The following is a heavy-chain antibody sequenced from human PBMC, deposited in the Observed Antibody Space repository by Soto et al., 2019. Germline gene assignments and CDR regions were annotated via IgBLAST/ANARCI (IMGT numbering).Heavy chain of an antibody. CDR2: ISFDGSTK. CDR1: GFRDGFPFSDYD. Sequence: QVQLVESGGGVVQPGRSLRLSCAASGFRDGFPFSDYDMHWVRQAPGKGLEWVALISFDGSTKNYVDSVEGRFTISGDNSRDTLFLQMDSLRPEDTAVYYCAKNSFSGSKRILDSWGQGTLVTVSS. D-gene: IGHD1-26*01. J-gene: IGHJ4*02. CDR3: AKNSFSGSKRILDS. V-gene: IGHV3-30*18.